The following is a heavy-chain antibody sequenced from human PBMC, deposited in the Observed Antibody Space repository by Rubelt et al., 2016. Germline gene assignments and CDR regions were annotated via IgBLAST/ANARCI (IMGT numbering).Heavy chain of an antibody. V-gene: IGHV3-74*01. CDR3: ARMNCSCGSCYVDY. CDR1: GFTFSSYW. D-gene: IGHD2-15*01. CDR2: INSDGSRT. Sequence: EVQVVESGGGLVQPGGSLRLSCVVSGFTFSSYWMHWVRQVPGKGLVWVSRINSDGSRTNYADSVRGRFTISRDNAKNSLDLQLNNLRAEDTAVYDCARMNCSCGSCYVDYWGQGTLVTVSS. J-gene: IGHJ4*02.